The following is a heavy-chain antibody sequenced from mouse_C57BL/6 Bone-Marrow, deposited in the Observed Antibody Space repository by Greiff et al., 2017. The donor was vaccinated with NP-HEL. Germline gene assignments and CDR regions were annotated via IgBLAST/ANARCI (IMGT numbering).Heavy chain of an antibody. Sequence: VQLQQSGPELVKPGASVKISCKASGYTFTDYYMNWVKQSHGKSLEWIGDINPNNGGTSYNQKFKGKATLTVDKSSSTAYMELRSLTSEDSAVYYCARDGNFYWGQGTLVTVSA. CDR3: ARDGNFY. V-gene: IGHV1-26*01. CDR2: INPNNGGT. J-gene: IGHJ3*01. CDR1: GYTFTDYY.